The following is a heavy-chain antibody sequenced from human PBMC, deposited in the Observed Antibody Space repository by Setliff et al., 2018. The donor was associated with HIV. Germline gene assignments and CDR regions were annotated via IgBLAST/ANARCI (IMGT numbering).Heavy chain of an antibody. CDR3: AKRGYVSAWYDEPVQFYQHMDV. CDR1: GFTFSGHW. D-gene: IGHD6-19*01. CDR2: INQLGSER. Sequence: GGSLRLSCAASGFTFSGHWMTWVRQAPGKGLESVANINQLGSERYYVDSGKGRFTISRDKSKNTLYMQMNNLRAEDTAVYYCAKRGYVSAWYDEPVQFYQHMDVWGKGTTVTVSS. V-gene: IGHV3-7*03. J-gene: IGHJ6*03.